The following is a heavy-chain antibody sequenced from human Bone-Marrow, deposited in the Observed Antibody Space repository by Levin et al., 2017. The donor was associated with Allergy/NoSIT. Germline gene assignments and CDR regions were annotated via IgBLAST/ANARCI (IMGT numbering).Heavy chain of an antibody. Sequence: GESLKISCTASGFTFSLFGMNWVRQAPGKGLEWVSSITSSPSHIYYADSVKGRFTISRDNAKNSLYLQMNSLRVEDTAVYYCARDRIYGILRNYGMDVWGQGTTVTVSS. D-gene: IGHD3-3*02. V-gene: IGHV3-21*06. CDR1: GFTFSLFG. CDR2: ITSSPSHI. J-gene: IGHJ6*02. CDR3: ARDRIYGILRNYGMDV.